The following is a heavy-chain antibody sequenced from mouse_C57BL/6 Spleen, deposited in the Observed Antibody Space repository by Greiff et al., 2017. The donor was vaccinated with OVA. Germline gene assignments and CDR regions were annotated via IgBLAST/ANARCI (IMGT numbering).Heavy chain of an antibody. CDR3: ARDYYGSSPYFDY. CDR2: ISYDGSN. Sequence: ESGPGLVKPSQSLSLTCSVTGYSITSGYYWNWIRQFPGNKLEWMGYISYDGSNNYNPSLKNRISITRDTSKNQFFLKLNSVTTEDTATYVCARDYYGSSPYFDYWGQGTTLTVSS. J-gene: IGHJ2*01. CDR1: GYSITSGYY. V-gene: IGHV3-6*01. D-gene: IGHD1-1*01.